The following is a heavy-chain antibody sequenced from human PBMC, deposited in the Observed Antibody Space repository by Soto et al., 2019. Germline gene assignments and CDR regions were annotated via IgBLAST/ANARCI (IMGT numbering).Heavy chain of an antibody. CDR1: GFTFSNYA. CDR2: IRGSGGST. CDR3: EKDQCSSWYEIDY. D-gene: IGHD6-13*01. V-gene: IGHV3-23*01. J-gene: IGHJ4*02. Sequence: EVQLLESGGGLVQPGGSLRLSCAASGFTFSNYAVTWVRQAPGKGLEWVATIRGSGGSTYYADSVKGRFTISRDNSKNTLYLQMNSVIAEDTAVYYCEKDQCSSWYEIDYWGQGTLVTVSS.